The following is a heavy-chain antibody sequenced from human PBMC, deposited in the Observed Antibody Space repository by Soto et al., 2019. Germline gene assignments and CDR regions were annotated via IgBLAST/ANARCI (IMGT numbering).Heavy chain of an antibody. CDR2: ISYDGSNK. CDR3: AKDFTLYIAAAGDFDY. V-gene: IGHV3-30*18. D-gene: IGHD6-13*01. J-gene: IGHJ4*02. CDR1: GFTFSSYG. Sequence: GGSLRLSCAASGFTFSSYGMHWVRQAPGKGLEWVAVISYDGSNKYYADSVKGRFTISRDNSKNTLYLQMNSLRAEDTAVYYCAKDFTLYIAAAGDFDYWGQGTQVTVSS.